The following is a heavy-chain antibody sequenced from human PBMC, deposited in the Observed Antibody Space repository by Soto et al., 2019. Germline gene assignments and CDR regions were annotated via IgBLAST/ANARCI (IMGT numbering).Heavy chain of an antibody. CDR3: ARGQAAYCSGGSCYLYYYYGMDV. D-gene: IGHD2-15*01. J-gene: IGHJ6*02. CDR1: GYTFTSYD. V-gene: IGHV1-8*01. CDR2: MNPNSGNT. Sequence: GASVKVSCKASGYTFTSYDINWVRQATGQGLEWMGWMNPNSGNTGYAQKFQGRVTMTRNTSISTAYMELSSLRSEDTAVYYCARGQAAYCSGGSCYLYYYYGMDVWGQGTTVTVSS.